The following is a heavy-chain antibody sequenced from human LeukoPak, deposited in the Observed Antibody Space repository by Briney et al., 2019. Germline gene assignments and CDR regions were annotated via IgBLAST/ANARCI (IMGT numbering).Heavy chain of an antibody. V-gene: IGHV3-11*01. Sequence: PGGSLRLSCAASGFTFSDYYMTWIRQAPGKGLEWVSYISSSGSTIYYADSVKGRFTISRDNAKNSLYLQMNSLRSDDTAVYYCARVVPAAIVLRGDLNWFDPWGQGTLVTVSS. D-gene: IGHD2-2*01. J-gene: IGHJ5*02. CDR1: GFTFSDYY. CDR3: ARVVPAAIVLRGDLNWFDP. CDR2: ISSSGSTI.